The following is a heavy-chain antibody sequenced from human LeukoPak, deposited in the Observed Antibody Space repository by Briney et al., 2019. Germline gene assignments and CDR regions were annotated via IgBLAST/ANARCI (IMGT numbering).Heavy chain of an antibody. CDR2: TYYRSKWYN. CDR1: GDSVSSNSAA. Sequence: SQTLSLTCAISGDSVSSNSAAWNWIRQSPSRGLEWLGRTYYRSKWYNDYAVSVKSRITINPDTSKNQFSLQLNSVTPEDTAVYYCAGEVVDSLQWLVLFDYWGQGTLVTVSS. J-gene: IGHJ4*02. D-gene: IGHD6-19*01. CDR3: AGEVVDSLQWLVLFDY. V-gene: IGHV6-1*01.